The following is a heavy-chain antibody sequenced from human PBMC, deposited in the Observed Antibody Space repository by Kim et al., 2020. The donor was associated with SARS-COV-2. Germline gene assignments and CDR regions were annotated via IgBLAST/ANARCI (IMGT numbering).Heavy chain of an antibody. D-gene: IGHD3-10*01. CDR2: ISYDGSNK. J-gene: IGHJ6*01. CDR1: GFTFSSYA. CDR3: ARDLRRGSGSYYGMDV. Sequence: GGSLRLSCAASGFTFSSYAMHWVRQAPGKGLEWVAVISYDGSNKYYADSVKGRFTISRDNSKNTLYLQMNSLRAEDTAVYYCARDLRRGSGSYYGMDVWG. V-gene: IGHV3-30*04.